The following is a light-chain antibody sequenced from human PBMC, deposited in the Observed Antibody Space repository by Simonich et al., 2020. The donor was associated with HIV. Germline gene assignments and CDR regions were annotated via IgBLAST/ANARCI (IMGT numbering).Light chain of an antibody. Sequence: DILMTQSPDSLAVSLGERATINSKSSQSVLKWFNNKNYLAGYQQRAGQPPKLLIDWASTRESGVPERFSGSGSGTDFTLTISSLHAEDVAVYYGQQYYTTPLTFGGGTKVEIK. CDR1: QSVLKWFNNKNY. J-gene: IGKJ4*01. CDR2: WAS. V-gene: IGKV4-1*01. CDR3: QQYYTTPLT.